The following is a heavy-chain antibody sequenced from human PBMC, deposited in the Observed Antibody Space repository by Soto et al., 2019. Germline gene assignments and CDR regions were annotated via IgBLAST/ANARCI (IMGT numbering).Heavy chain of an antibody. V-gene: IGHV3-48*02. D-gene: IGHD6-6*01. CDR2: ISSSSSTI. CDR3: ARPEYSSSSYGMDV. Sequence: EVQLVESGGGLVQPGGSLRLSCAASGFTFSSYSMNWVRQAPRKGLEWVSYISSSSSTIYYADSVKGRFTISRDNAKNSLYLQMNSLRDEDTAVYYCARPEYSSSSYGMDVWGQGTTVTVSS. CDR1: GFTFSSYS. J-gene: IGHJ6*02.